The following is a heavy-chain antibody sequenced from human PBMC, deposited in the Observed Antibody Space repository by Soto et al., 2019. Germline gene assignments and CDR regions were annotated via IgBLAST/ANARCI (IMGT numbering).Heavy chain of an antibody. CDR1: GGTFSSYA. J-gene: IGHJ6*02. V-gene: IGHV1-69*01. Sequence: QVQLVQSGAEVKKPGSSVKVSCKASGGTFSSYAISWVRQAPGQGLEWMGGIIPIFGTANYAQKFQGRVTITADESTSTAYMELSSLRSEDTAVYYCARPSGSYYGEDYYYGMDVWGQGTTVTVSS. CDR3: ARPSGSYYGEDYYYGMDV. CDR2: IIPIFGTA. D-gene: IGHD1-26*01.